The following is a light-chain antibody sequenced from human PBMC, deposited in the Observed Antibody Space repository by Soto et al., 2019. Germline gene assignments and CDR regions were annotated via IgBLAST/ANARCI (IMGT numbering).Light chain of an antibody. CDR2: DAS. CDR3: QQFNSYSYT. V-gene: IGKV1-13*02. Sequence: AIQLTQSPSSLSASVGDRVTITCRASQGISSALAWYQQKPGKAPKLLIYDASSLESGVPSRFSGSGSGTDFTLTISSLQAEDFATYYCQQFNSYSYTFGQGTKLEIK. J-gene: IGKJ2*01. CDR1: QGISSA.